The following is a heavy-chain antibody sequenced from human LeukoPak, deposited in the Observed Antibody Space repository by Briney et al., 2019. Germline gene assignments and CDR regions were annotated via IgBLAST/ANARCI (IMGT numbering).Heavy chain of an antibody. Sequence: GSLILSCAASGFTFSSYVMSWVRQAPGKGLEWVSSISNSGGSTYYADSVKGRFTISRDKSKNTLYLQMNSLRAEDTAVYYCAKEGFDSWGQGTLVTVSS. V-gene: IGHV3-23*01. CDR3: AKEGFDS. CDR2: ISNSGGST. J-gene: IGHJ4*02. CDR1: GFTFSSYV.